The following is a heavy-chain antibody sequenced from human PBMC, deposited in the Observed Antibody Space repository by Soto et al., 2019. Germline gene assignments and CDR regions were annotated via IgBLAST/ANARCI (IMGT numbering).Heavy chain of an antibody. J-gene: IGHJ4*02. CDR2: IYHRGST. V-gene: IGHV4-4*02. CDR1: GGSISSSNC. D-gene: IGHD5-12*01. Sequence: QVQLQESGPGLVKPSWTLSLTCAVSGGSISSSNCWSWVRQPPGKALEWIGEIYHRGSTKYNQSLKSRVTISVDESKNQFPRKLSSVTVAATAVYYCASTSLGRCYDHFDYWGQRTLVTVSS. CDR3: ASTSLGRCYDHFDY.